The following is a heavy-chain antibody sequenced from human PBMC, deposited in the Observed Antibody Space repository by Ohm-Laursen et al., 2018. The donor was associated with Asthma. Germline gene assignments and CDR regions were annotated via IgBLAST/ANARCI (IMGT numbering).Heavy chain of an antibody. CDR1: GFTFRSYA. D-gene: IGHD3-22*01. CDR3: ASDPSMDYYDSSGYYYDY. Sequence: SLRLSCTASGFTFRSYAMHWVRQAPGKGLEWVAVMSYDGSKKYYADSVKGRFTISRDNSKNTLYLQMNSLRTEDTAVYYCASDPSMDYYDSSGYYYDYWGQGTLVTVSS. J-gene: IGHJ4*02. V-gene: IGHV3-30*04. CDR2: MSYDGSKK.